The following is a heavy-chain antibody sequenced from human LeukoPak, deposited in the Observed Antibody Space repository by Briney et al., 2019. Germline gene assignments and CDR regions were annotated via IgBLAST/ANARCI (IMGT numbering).Heavy chain of an antibody. Sequence: GGSLRLSCAASGFTFSIYSMDWVRQAPGKGLEWVSSIISSGSYIYYADSVKGRFTISRDNAKNSLYLQMNSLRAEDTAVHYCAREDASSWDYWGQGILVTVSS. CDR1: GFTFSIYS. CDR2: IISSGSYI. J-gene: IGHJ4*02. D-gene: IGHD6-13*01. CDR3: AREDASSWDY. V-gene: IGHV3-21*01.